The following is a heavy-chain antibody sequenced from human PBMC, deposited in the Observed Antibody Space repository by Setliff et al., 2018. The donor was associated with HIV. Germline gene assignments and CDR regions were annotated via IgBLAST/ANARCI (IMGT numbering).Heavy chain of an antibody. CDR2: IHSSGNT. D-gene: IGHD1-26*01. V-gene: IGHV4-34*01. CDR3: ARASVVGATTIYYYYGMDV. Sequence: SETLSLTCAVYGGSFSGYYWSWIRQPPGKGLEWLGEIHSSGNTNYSPSLKGRVTISVDTSKNQFSLKLRAVTAADTAVYYCARASVVGATTIYYYYGMDVWGQGTTVTVSS. J-gene: IGHJ6*02. CDR1: GGSFSGYY.